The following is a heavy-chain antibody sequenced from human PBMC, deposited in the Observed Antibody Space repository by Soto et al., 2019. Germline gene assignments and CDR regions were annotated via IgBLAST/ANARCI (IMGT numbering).Heavy chain of an antibody. CDR1: RYSINNNNW. D-gene: IGHD5-12*01. CDR2: SITVGAP. J-gene: IGHJ4*02. V-gene: IGHV4-4*02. Sequence: SETLSLTCDVSRYSINNNNWWSWVRQPPGGGWSGLGNSITVGAPTTTRPSRVVTFSVDISKNQFFLKLSSVTAADTAVYYCTKNSAYALDYWGQGTLVTVSS. CDR3: TKNSAYALDY.